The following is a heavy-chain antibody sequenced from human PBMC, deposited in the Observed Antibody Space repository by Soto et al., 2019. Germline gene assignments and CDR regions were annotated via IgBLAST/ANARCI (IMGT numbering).Heavy chain of an antibody. CDR1: GFTVSSNY. Sequence: GGSLRLSCAASGFTVSSNYMSWVRQAPGKGLEWVSVIYSGGSTYYADSVKGRFTISRDNSKNTLYLQMNSLRAEDTAVYYCARDGYNFAYYYYYYGMDVWGQGTTVTVSS. J-gene: IGHJ6*02. D-gene: IGHD5-12*01. CDR2: IYSGGST. CDR3: ARDGYNFAYYYYYYGMDV. V-gene: IGHV3-66*01.